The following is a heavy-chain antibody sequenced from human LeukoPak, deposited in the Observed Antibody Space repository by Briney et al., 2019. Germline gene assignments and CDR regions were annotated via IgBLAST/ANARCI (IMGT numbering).Heavy chain of an antibody. Sequence: SETLSLTCTVSGGSISSSSYYWGCLRQPPGKGLGWIGSICYSGSTYYNPSHKSPVTISVGTSKNQFSLKLSSVTAADTAVYYCARQGNIVLWFGELGNYFDYWGQGTLVTVSS. CDR1: GGSISSSSYY. J-gene: IGHJ4*02. CDR2: ICYSGST. V-gene: IGHV4-39*01. D-gene: IGHD3-10*01. CDR3: ARQGNIVLWFGELGNYFDY.